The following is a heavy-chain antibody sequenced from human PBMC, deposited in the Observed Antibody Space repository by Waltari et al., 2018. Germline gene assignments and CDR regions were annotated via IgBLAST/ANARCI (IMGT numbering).Heavy chain of an antibody. CDR3: AAGYYYGSGRYYPLDY. J-gene: IGHJ4*02. CDR2: NSASGT. CDR1: GFSFSTYA. Sequence: DVQLVESGGRLVQPGGSLRLSCAASGFSFSTYAMSWVRQAPGKGLEGVSDNSASGTYYADSVKGRFTISRDNSKNTLYLQMNSLRADDTAVYYCAAGYYYGSGRYYPLDYWGQGTLVTVSS. D-gene: IGHD3-10*01. V-gene: IGHV3-23*04.